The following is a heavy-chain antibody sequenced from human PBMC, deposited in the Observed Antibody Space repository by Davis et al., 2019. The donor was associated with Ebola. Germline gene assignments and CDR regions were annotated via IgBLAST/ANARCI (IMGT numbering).Heavy chain of an antibody. CDR3: ARVYGNGDYVYYYYGMDV. CDR1: GYTFTSYD. CDR2: MNPNSGNT. Sequence: ASVQVSCKASGYTFTSYDINWVRQATGQGLEWMGWMNPNSGNTGYSQKFQGRVTMTRNTSISTAYMELSSLSSEDTAVYYSARVYGNGDYVYYYYGMDVWGKGTTVTVSS. D-gene: IGHD4-17*01. J-gene: IGHJ6*04. V-gene: IGHV1-8*01.